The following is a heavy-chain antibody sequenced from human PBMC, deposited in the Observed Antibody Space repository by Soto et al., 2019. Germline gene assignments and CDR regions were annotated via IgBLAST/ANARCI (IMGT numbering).Heavy chain of an antibody. CDR3: ARDGTLYDSSGYYYLY. V-gene: IGHV1-69*01. CDR1: GGTFSRYA. J-gene: IGHJ4*02. D-gene: IGHD3-22*01. CDR2: IIPMFGKA. Sequence: QVQLVQSGAEVKKPGSSVKVSCKASGGTFSRYAISWVRQAPGQGLEWMGGIIPMFGKANYAQKFRDRITITADESTSTGYLELRSLRSEDTAMYYCARDGTLYDSSGYYYLYWGQGTLVTVSS.